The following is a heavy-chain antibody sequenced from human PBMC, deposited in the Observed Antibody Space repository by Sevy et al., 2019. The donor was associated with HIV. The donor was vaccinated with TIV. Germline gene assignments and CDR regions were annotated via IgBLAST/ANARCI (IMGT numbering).Heavy chain of an antibody. CDR3: ARATYYYLTSGHGAFDI. CDR2: ISWNGGNT. Sequence: GGSLRLSCAASGFTFDDYAMHWVRQVPGKGLEWVSGISWNGGNTVYADSVKGRFTISRDNAKNSLYVQMNILKAEDTALYYCARATYYYLTSGHGAFDIWGQGTMVTVSS. D-gene: IGHD3-10*01. J-gene: IGHJ3*02. CDR1: GFTFDDYA. V-gene: IGHV3-9*01.